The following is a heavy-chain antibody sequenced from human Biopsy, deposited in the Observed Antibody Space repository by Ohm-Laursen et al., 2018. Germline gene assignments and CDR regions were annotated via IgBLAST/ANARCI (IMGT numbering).Heavy chain of an antibody. D-gene: IGHD3-9*01. CDR2: NIPILGTG. CDR3: ATKLTGYFHH. V-gene: IGHV1-69*06. Sequence: SVKVSCKASGYSFTSYGMNWVRQAPGQGLEWLGGNIPILGTGNYAQKFQDRVTVAADTSTSTATTELRSLRSDDTAVYYCATKLTGYFHHWGQGTLVIVSS. J-gene: IGHJ1*01. CDR1: GYSFTSYG.